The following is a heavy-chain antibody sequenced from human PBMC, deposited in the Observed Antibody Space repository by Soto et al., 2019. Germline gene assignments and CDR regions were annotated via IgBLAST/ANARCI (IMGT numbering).Heavy chain of an antibody. Sequence: QVQLQESGPGLVKPSETLSLTCTVSGGSFSSYSWCWIRQPPGRGLEWIGYIYYSGSTNYNPSLKSRVTISVDTSKNQFSLKLNSMTAADTAVYYCARHNYGSGSTYFDYWGQGTLVTVSS. CDR1: GGSFSSYS. CDR3: ARHNYGSGSTYFDY. V-gene: IGHV4-59*08. CDR2: IYYSGST. D-gene: IGHD3-10*01. J-gene: IGHJ4*02.